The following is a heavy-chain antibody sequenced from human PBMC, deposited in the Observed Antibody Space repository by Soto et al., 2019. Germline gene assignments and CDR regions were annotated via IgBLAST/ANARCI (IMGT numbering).Heavy chain of an antibody. CDR3: ARQPTASAAHY. V-gene: IGHV5-10-1*01. J-gene: IGHJ4*02. CDR2: IDPGDSFT. Sequence: EVQLVQSRAEVKKPGESLRISCKGSGYRFSNDWISWVRQMPGKGLEWMGRIDPGDSFTNYSPSFQGHVTISVNKSINTAYLQWSSLKASDTAMYYCARQPTASAAHYWGQGTLVTVSS. CDR1: GYRFSNDW. D-gene: IGHD2-21*01.